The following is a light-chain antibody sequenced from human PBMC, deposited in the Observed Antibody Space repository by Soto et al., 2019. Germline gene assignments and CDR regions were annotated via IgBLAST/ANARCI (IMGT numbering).Light chain of an antibody. Sequence: EIVMTQSPATLSVSPGERATLSCRASRSVSNNLAWQQQKPGQAPRLLIYGASTRATGIPARCSGSWSGTEFTLTISSLQSEDSAVYYCQQYNNWPLTFGQGTRLEI. CDR2: GAS. V-gene: IGKV3-15*01. CDR3: QQYNNWPLT. J-gene: IGKJ5*01. CDR1: RSVSNN.